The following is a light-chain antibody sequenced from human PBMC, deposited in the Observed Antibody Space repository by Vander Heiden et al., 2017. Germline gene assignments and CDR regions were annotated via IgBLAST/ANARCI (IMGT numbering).Light chain of an antibody. J-gene: IGKJ5*01. CDR3: QQDYNLLSIT. CDR1: QDISNY. V-gene: IGKV1-33*01. Sequence: DPVSITCQASQDISNYLNWYQQKPGKAPKLLIYDASNLETGVPSRFSGSGYGTDFTFTISSLQPEDIATYYCQQDYNLLSITFGQGTRLEIK. CDR2: DAS.